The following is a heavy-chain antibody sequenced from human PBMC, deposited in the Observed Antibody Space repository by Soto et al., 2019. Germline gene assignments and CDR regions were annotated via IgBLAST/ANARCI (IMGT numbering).Heavy chain of an antibody. CDR3: AGDGGWSGQRGEMDY. V-gene: IGHV3-30-3*01. CDR1: GFTFSSYA. D-gene: IGHD3-3*01. Sequence: QVQLVESGGGVVQPGRSLRLSCAASGFTFSSYAMHWVRQAPGKGLEWVAVISYDGSNKYYADSVKGRFTISRDNSKNTLYLQMNSLRAEDTAVYYCAGDGGWSGQRGEMDYWGQGTLVTVSS. CDR2: ISYDGSNK. J-gene: IGHJ4*02.